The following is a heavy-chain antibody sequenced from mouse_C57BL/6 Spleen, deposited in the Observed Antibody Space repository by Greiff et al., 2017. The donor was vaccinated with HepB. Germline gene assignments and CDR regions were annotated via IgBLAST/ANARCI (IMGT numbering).Heavy chain of an antibody. CDR1: GFTFTDYY. CDR2: IRNKANGYTT. D-gene: IGHD2-5*01. CDR3: ARSYYSNYVAY. J-gene: IGHJ3*01. V-gene: IGHV7-3*01. Sequence: EVKVVESGGGLVQPGGSLSLSCAASGFTFTDYYMSWVRQPPGKALEWLGFIRNKANGYTTEYSASVKGRFTISRDNSQSILYLQMNALRAEDSATYYCARSYYSNYVAYWGQGTLVTVSA.